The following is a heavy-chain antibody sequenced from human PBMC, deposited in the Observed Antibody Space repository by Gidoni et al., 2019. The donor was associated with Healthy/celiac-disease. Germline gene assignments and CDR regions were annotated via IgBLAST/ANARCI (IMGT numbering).Heavy chain of an antibody. CDR1: GFTFSSYG. CDR2: IWYDGSNK. J-gene: IGHJ6*02. D-gene: IGHD1-26*01. CDR3: AREETSGYYYYYGMDV. V-gene: IGHV3-33*01. Sequence: QVQLVESGGGVVQPGRSLRLSCAASGFTFSSYGMHWVRQAPGKGLEWVAVIWYDGSNKYYADSVKGRFTISRDNSKNTLYLQMNSLRAEDTAVYYCAREETSGYYYYYGMDVWGQGTTVTVSS.